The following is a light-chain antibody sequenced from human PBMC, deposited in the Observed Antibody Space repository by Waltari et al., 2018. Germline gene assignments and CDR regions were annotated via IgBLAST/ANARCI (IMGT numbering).Light chain of an antibody. CDR3: LQDYNYPYT. CDR2: MAS. J-gene: IGKJ2*01. CDR1: HTIYSW. V-gene: IGKV1-5*03. Sequence: DIQLTQSPSTLSASVGDTVTNTCRASHTIYSWLAWYPQKPGTAPKLLDYMASTLESGVPSRFSGSGSGTEFTLTISGLQPDDFGTYYCLQDYNYPYTFGQGTKLEIK.